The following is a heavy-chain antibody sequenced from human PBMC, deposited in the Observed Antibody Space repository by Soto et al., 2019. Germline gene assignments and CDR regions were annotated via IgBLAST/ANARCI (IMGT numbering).Heavy chain of an antibody. J-gene: IGHJ4*02. CDR1: GYSISLGYY. Sequence: PSETLSLTCAVSGYSISLGYYWGWIRQPPGKGLEWIGSIYHSGNTYYNPSLKSRVSISLDTSKNHLSLELTSVTAADTAVYYCARVKLAGRGGLDYWGLGTLVTVSS. V-gene: IGHV4-38-2*01. CDR2: IYHSGNT. CDR3: ARVKLAGRGGLDY. D-gene: IGHD2-15*01.